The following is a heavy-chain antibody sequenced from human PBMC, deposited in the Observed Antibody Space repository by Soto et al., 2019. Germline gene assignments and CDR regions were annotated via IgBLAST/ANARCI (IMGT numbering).Heavy chain of an antibody. CDR3: ARRLFGSGWTLDS. V-gene: IGHV4-59*01. CDR1: GASITTYY. J-gene: IGHJ4*02. Sequence: LTCDVSGASITTYYWSWIRQAPGKGLEWIGNVYHTGSTDYNSSLKSRVTISVDTSKNQFSLNMNSVTAADTAVYYCARRLFGSGWTLDSWGQGALVTVSS. CDR2: VYHTGST. D-gene: IGHD6-19*01.